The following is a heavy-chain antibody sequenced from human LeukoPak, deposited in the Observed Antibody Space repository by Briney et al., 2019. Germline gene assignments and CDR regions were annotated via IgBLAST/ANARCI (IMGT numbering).Heavy chain of an antibody. V-gene: IGHV3-23*01. CDR2: ISGSGGNT. CDR3: ARDLGELPGGIDY. D-gene: IGHD1-26*01. J-gene: IGHJ4*02. CDR1: GFTFTTYA. Sequence: GGSLRLSCAASGFTFTTYAMSWVRQAPGKGLEWVSTISGSGGNTLYADSVKGRFTISRDNSKNTLYLQMNSLRAEDTAVYYCARDLGELPGGIDYWGQGTLVTVSS.